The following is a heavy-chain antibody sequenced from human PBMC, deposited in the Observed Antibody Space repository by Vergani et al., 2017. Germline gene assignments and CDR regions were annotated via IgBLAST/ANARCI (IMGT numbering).Heavy chain of an antibody. CDR2: ISSSSSYI. Sequence: EVQLLESGGGLVQPGGSLRLSCAASGFTFSSYSMNWVRQAPGKGLEWVSSISSSSSYIYYADSVKGRFTISRDNAKNSLYLQMNSLRAEATAVYYCASCNWGSDDWYFDLWGRGTLVTVSS. D-gene: IGHD7-27*01. CDR3: ASCNWGSDDWYFDL. V-gene: IGHV3-21*01. J-gene: IGHJ2*01. CDR1: GFTFSSYS.